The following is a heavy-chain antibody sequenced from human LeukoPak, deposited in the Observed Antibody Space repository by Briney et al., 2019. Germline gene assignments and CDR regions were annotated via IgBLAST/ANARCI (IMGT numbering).Heavy chain of an antibody. CDR3: ARDHYDIRDYYYYYGMDV. J-gene: IGHJ6*02. CDR1: GFTFSSYA. Sequence: TGGSLRLSCAASGFTFSSYAMHWVRQAPGKGLEWVAVISYDGSNKYYADSVKGRFTISRDNSKNTLYLQMNSLRAEDTAVYYCARDHYDIRDYYYYYGMDVWGQGTTVTVSS. V-gene: IGHV3-30-3*01. CDR2: ISYDGSNK. D-gene: IGHD3-9*01.